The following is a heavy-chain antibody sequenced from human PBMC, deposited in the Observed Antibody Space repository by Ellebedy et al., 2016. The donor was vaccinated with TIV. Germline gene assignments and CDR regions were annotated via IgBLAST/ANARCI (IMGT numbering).Heavy chain of an antibody. Sequence: SETLSLTXTVSGGSISSYYWSWIRQPPGKGLEWIGYIYYSGSTNYNPSLKSRVTISVDTSKNQFSLKLSSVTAADTAVYYCARGNTVTAAFDIWGQGTMVTVSS. J-gene: IGHJ3*02. CDR1: GGSISSYY. V-gene: IGHV4-59*01. CDR2: IYYSGST. CDR3: ARGNTVTAAFDI. D-gene: IGHD4-11*01.